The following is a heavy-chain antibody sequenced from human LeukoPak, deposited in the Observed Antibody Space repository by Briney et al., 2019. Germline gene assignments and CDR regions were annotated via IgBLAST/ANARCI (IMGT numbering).Heavy chain of an antibody. CDR2: MALSGGPT. CDR1: GFTFSAYA. D-gene: IGHD6-6*01. V-gene: IGHV3-23*01. CDR3: ARQDSSFLWRPWDY. J-gene: IGHJ4*02. Sequence: GGSLRLSCAASGFTFSAYAMAWVRRPPGRGLEWVSTMALSGGPTHYADAVEGRFTISRDDSKSTLYLHINNLRAEDTAVYYCARQDSSFLWRPWDYWGQGTLVTVSS.